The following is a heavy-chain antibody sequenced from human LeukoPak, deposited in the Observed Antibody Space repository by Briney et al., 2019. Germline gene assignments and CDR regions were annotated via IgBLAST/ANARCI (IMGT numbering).Heavy chain of an antibody. CDR3: AKTHGITMIVRVLTGAFDI. V-gene: IGHV3-23*01. CDR1: GFTFSSYA. D-gene: IGHD3-22*01. CDR2: ISGSGGST. Sequence: GGSLRLSCAASGFTFSSYAMSWVRQAPGKGLEWVSAISGSGGSTYYADSVKGRFTISRDNSKNTLYLQMNSLRAEDTAVYYCAKTHGITMIVRVLTGAFDIWGQGTMVTVSS. J-gene: IGHJ3*02.